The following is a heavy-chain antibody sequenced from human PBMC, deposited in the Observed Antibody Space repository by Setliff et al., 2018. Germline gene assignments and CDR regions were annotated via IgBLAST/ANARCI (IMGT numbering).Heavy chain of an antibody. CDR3: ARDTRDKFDSSGYYLSFDS. J-gene: IGHJ4*02. CDR2: IIPVFRTA. Sequence: SVKVSCKASGGTFRSDGFNWVRQAPGQGLEWMGRIIPVFRTADYAPILQGRVTISADESTTTAYMELSSLKSDDTAVYYCARDTRDKFDSSGYYLSFDSWGQGTLVTVPS. V-gene: IGHV1-69*13. D-gene: IGHD3-22*01. CDR1: GGTFRSDG.